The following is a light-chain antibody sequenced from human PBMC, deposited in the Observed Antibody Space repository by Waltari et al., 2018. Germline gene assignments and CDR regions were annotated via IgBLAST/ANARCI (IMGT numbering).Light chain of an antibody. Sequence: IVLTQSPDTLSLSPGERATLSCRASQSVTSISLAWYQQKPGQAPRLLIYSTSSRATDFSDRFSGCGSGTDFTLTINRLEPEDSAVYHCQQYDGSAVTFGGGTRVEIK. CDR1: QSVTSIS. V-gene: IGKV3-20*01. J-gene: IGKJ4*01. CDR3: QQYDGSAVT. CDR2: STS.